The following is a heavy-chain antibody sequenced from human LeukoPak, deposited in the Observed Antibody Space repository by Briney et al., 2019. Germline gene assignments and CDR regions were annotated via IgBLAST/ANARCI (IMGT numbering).Heavy chain of an antibody. V-gene: IGHV3-74*01. J-gene: IGHJ1*01. D-gene: IGHD3-22*01. Sequence: PGGSLRLYCAASGFTFSSYWMRWGSQAAGKGMVSAPRIKSDGNTNYADSVKGRFTISRDNAKNTVSLQMNSLRAEDTGVYYCARAPSESGGYYPEYFRHGGQGTVVTVAS. CDR1: GFTFSSYW. CDR3: ARAPSESGGYYPEYFRH. CDR2: IKSDGNT.